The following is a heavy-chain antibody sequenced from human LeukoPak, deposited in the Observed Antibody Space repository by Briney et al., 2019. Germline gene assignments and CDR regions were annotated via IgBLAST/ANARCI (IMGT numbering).Heavy chain of an antibody. CDR3: ARGGSGWPRAYYYYYMDV. D-gene: IGHD6-19*01. CDR2: INHSGST. CDR1: GYSISSGYY. J-gene: IGHJ6*03. Sequence: SETLSLTCTVSGYSISSGYYWGWIRQPPGKGLEWIGEINHSGSTNYNPSLKSRVTISVDTSKNQFSLKLSSVTAADTAVYYCARGGSGWPRAYYYYYMDVWGKGTTVTVSS. V-gene: IGHV4-38-2*02.